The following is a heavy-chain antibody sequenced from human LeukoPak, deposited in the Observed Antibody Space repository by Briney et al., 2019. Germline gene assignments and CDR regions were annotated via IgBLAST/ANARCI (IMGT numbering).Heavy chain of an antibody. Sequence: PSETLSLTCTVSGGSISSYCWSWIRQPAGKGLEWIGRIYTSGSTNYNPSLKSRVTMSVDTSKNQFSLKLSSVTAADTAVYYCARDGYYDSSGYYYVSDWFDPWGQGTLVTVSS. CDR2: IYTSGST. CDR3: ARDGYYDSSGYYYVSDWFDP. D-gene: IGHD3-22*01. CDR1: GGSISSYC. V-gene: IGHV4-4*07. J-gene: IGHJ5*02.